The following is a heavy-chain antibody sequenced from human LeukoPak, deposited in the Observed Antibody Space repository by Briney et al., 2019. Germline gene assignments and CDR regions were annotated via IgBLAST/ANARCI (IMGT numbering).Heavy chain of an antibody. D-gene: IGHD2-2*01. CDR2: IIPIFGTA. J-gene: IGHJ4*02. CDR3: ARDGIVVVPAAMFY. Sequence: GASVKVSCKSSGGTFSSYAISWVRQAPGQGLEWMGGIIPIFGTANYAQKFQGRVTITADESRSTAYMELSSMRSEDTDVYYCARDGIVVVPAAMFYWGQGTLVTVSS. CDR1: GGTFSSYA. V-gene: IGHV1-69*13.